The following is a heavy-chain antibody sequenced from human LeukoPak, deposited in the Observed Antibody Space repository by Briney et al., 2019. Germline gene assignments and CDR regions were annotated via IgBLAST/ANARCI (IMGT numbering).Heavy chain of an antibody. CDR3: ARVSGGNPAPIDY. J-gene: IGHJ4*02. CDR2: ITPILGIA. CDR1: GGTFSSYA. D-gene: IGHD4-23*01. V-gene: IGHV1-69*04. Sequence: SVKVSCKASGGTFSSYAISWVRQAPGQGLEWMGRITPILGIANYAQKFQGRVTITADKSTSTAYMELSSLRSEDTAVYYCARVSGGNPAPIDYWGQGTLVTVSS.